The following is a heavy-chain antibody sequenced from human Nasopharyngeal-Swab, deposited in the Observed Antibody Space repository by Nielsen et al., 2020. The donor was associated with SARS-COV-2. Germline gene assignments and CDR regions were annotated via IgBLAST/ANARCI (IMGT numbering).Heavy chain of an antibody. D-gene: IGHD6-19*01. J-gene: IGHJ5*02. Sequence: GESLKISCEASGFDFGSHAMSWVRQAPGKGLEWVSFISSSGTTIQYADSVKDRFTIFRDDAKNSLFLQMNSLRVEDAAVYYCARASRGWSWGQGTLVTVSS. V-gene: IGHV3-48*03. CDR2: ISSSGTTI. CDR1: GFDFGSHA. CDR3: ARASRGWS.